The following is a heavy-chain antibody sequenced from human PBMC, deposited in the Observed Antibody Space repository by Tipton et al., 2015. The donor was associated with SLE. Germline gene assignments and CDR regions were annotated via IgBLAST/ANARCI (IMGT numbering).Heavy chain of an antibody. V-gene: IGHV4-39*01. J-gene: IGHJ4*02. CDR2: MYYSGST. CDR3: ARHFGYDSSGYYYVQLGYYFDY. CDR1: GDSVRSSNYY. D-gene: IGHD3-22*01. Sequence: LRLSCTVSGDSVRSSNYYWGWIRQPPGKGLEWIGSMYYSGSTYYNPSLKSRVTLSVDTSKNQFSLKLSSVTAADTSVYYCARHFGYDSSGYYYVQLGYYFDYWGQGSRVTVSS.